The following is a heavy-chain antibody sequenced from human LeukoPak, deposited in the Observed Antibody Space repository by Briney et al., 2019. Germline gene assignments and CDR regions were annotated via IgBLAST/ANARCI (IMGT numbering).Heavy chain of an antibody. V-gene: IGHV4-34*01. CDR3: ARERHNGFGYCSSTSCHNPLGRDAFDI. Sequence: PSETLSLTCAVYGGSFSGYYWSWIRQPPGKGLEWIGEINHSGSTNYNPSLKSRVTISVDTSKNQFSLKLSSVTAADTAVYYCARERHNGFGYCSSTSCHNPLGRDAFDIWGQGTMVTVSS. D-gene: IGHD2-2*03. J-gene: IGHJ3*02. CDR2: INHSGST. CDR1: GGSFSGYY.